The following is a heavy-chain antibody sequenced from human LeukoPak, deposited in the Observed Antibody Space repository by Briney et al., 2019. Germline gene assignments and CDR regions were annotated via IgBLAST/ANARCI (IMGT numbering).Heavy chain of an antibody. CDR3: ARQRLPTLGDY. Sequence: GESLKISCKGSGYSFSSYWIGWVRQMPGKGLEWMGIIYPGDSDTRYSPSFQGQVTITADKSISTAYLQWSSLKASDTAIYYCARQRLPTLGDYWGQGTLVTVSS. J-gene: IGHJ4*02. CDR2: IYPGDSDT. CDR1: GYSFSSYW. D-gene: IGHD7-27*01. V-gene: IGHV5-51*01.